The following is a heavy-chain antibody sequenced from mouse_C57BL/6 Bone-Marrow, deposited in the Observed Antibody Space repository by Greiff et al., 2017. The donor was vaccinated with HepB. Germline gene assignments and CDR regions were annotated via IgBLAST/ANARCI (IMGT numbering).Heavy chain of an antibody. Sequence: QVQLQQPGAELVKPGASVKLSCKASGYTFTSYWMHWVKQRPGRGLEWIGRIDPHSGGTKYNEKFKSKATLTVDKPSSTAYMQLSSLTSEDSAVYYCARRLANWDVGAMDYWVQGTSVTVSS. CDR1: GYTFTSYW. CDR2: IDPHSGGT. V-gene: IGHV1-72*01. CDR3: ARRLANWDVGAMDY. J-gene: IGHJ4*01. D-gene: IGHD4-1*01.